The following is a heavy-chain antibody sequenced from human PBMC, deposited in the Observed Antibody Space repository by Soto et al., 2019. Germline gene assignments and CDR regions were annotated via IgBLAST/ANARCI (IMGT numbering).Heavy chain of an antibody. J-gene: IGHJ3*02. D-gene: IGHD1-26*01. CDR3: ARLMDPYSGPHLDI. CDR1: GYTFTGYY. CDR2: INPNTGGT. V-gene: IGHV1-2*02. Sequence: ASVKVSCKASGYTFTGYYIHWVRQAPGQGLEWMGWINPNTGGTNYAQKFQGRVTMTRDTSISTAYMELSALKSDDAAVYYCARLMDPYSGPHLDIWGQGTMVTVSS.